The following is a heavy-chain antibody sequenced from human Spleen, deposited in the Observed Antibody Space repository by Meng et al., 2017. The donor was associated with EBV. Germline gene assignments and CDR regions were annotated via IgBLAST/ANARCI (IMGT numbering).Heavy chain of an antibody. CDR2: INTNTGNP. J-gene: IGHJ5*02. V-gene: IGHV7-4-1*02. CDR1: GYTFTSYA. D-gene: IGHD3-9*01. CDR3: ARENYDILTGYSTNWFDP. Sequence: QGQLGQSGSELKQPGASVKVSCKASGYTFTSYAMNWVRQAPGQGLEWMGWINTNTGNPTYAQGFTGRFVFSLDTSVSTVYLQISSLKAEDTAVYYCARENYDILTGYSTNWFDPWGQGTLVTVSS.